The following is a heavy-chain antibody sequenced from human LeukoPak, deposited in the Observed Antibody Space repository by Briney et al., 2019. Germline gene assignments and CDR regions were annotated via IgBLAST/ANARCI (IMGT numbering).Heavy chain of an antibody. D-gene: IGHD3-3*01. CDR1: GGTFSSYA. J-gene: IGHJ4*02. CDR2: IIPIFGTA. Sequence: SVTVSCTASGGTFSSYAISWVRQAPGQGLEWMGGIIPIFGTANYAQKFQGRVTITADESTSTAYMELSSLRSEDTAVYYCARADVGVVGSDYWGQGTLVTASS. V-gene: IGHV1-69*13. CDR3: ARADVGVVGSDY.